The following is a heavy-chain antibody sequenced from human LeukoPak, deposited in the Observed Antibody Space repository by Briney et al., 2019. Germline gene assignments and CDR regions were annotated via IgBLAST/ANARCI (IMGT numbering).Heavy chain of an antibody. Sequence: HTGGSLRLSCAASGFTFSSYWMSWVRQVPGKGLEWVAKIKQDGSEEYYVDSVKGRFTISRDTSKNTVYLQMNSLRAEDTALYHCARESRPGVPAAIESWNAFDIWGQGTMVTVSS. J-gene: IGHJ3*02. CDR2: IKQDGSEE. CDR1: GFTFSSYW. V-gene: IGHV3-7*03. D-gene: IGHD2-2*02. CDR3: ARESRPGVPAAIESWNAFDI.